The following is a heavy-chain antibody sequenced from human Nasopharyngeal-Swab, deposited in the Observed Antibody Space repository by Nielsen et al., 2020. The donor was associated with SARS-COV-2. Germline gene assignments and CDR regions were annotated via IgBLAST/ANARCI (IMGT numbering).Heavy chain of an antibody. CDR2: TYYRYKWYN. CDR1: GDSVSSSSAA. D-gene: IGHD4-17*01. CDR3: ARARGAYGDYYYYYYTDV. V-gene: IGHV6-1*01. Sequence: QTLSLTRAISGDSVSSSSAAWNWIRQSPSRGLEWLGRTYYRYKWYNDYAVSVKSRITINPDTSKNQFSLHLNSVTPEDTAVYYCARARGAYGDYYYYYYTDVWGKGTTVTVSS. J-gene: IGHJ6*03.